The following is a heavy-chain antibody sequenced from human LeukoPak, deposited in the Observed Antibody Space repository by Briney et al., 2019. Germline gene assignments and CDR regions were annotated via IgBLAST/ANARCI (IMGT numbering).Heavy chain of an antibody. V-gene: IGHV4-4*07. CDR1: GASVSSYY. CDR3: ARKDGDI. Sequence: SETLSLTCTVSGASVSSYYWIWIRQPAGRGLEWIGRIDASGSTNYNPSLKSRVTMSVDPSKNQFSLKVSSVTAADTAVYYCARKDGDIWGQGTMVTVSS. J-gene: IGHJ3*02. CDR2: IDASGST. D-gene: IGHD5-24*01.